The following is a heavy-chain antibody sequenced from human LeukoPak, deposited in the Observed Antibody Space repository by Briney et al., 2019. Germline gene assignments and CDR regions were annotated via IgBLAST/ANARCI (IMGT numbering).Heavy chain of an antibody. V-gene: IGHV6-1*01. J-gene: IGHJ6*02. CDR1: GDSVSSNSAA. Sequence: SQTLSPTCAISGDSVSSNSAAWSWIRQSPSRGLEWLGRTYYRSKWYTDYAVSVKSRITVNPDTSKNQFSLQLNSVTSEDTGVYYCARVDYSDSSGYSYYGMDVWGQGTTVTVSS. CDR3: ARVDYSDSSGYSYYGMDV. D-gene: IGHD3-22*01. CDR2: TYYRSKWYT.